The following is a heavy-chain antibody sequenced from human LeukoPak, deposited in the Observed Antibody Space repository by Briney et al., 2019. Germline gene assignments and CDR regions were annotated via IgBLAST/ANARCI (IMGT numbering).Heavy chain of an antibody. CDR3: AKTTWPAYFDY. D-gene: IGHD4-17*01. CDR1: GFTFSSYW. V-gene: IGHV3-74*01. Sequence: GGSLRLSCAASGFTFSSYWMHWVRQAPGKGLVWVSRINCDGSSTSYADSVKGRFTISRDNAKNTLYLQMNSLRAEDTAVYYCAKTTWPAYFDYWGQGTLVTVSS. J-gene: IGHJ4*02. CDR2: INCDGSST.